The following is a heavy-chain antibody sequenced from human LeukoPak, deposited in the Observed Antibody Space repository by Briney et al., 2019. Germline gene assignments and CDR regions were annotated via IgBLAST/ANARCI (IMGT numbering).Heavy chain of an antibody. Sequence: SETLSLTCAVSGGSISSGGYSWSWIRQPPGKGLEWIGYIYYSGSTYYNPSLKSRVTISVDTSKNQFSLKLSSVTAADTAVYYCARVLGYCSSTSCYAGTFDYWGQGTLVTVSS. CDR3: ARVLGYCSSTSCYAGTFDY. V-gene: IGHV4-30-4*07. D-gene: IGHD2-2*01. CDR1: GGSISSGGYS. J-gene: IGHJ4*02. CDR2: IYYSGST.